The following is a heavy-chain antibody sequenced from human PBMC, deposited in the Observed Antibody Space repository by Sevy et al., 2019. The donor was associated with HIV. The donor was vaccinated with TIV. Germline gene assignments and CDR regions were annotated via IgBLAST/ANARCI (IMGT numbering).Heavy chain of an antibody. V-gene: IGHV3-15*07. D-gene: IGHD5-12*01. CDR3: TTPSPVAGYYYYGVDV. J-gene: IGHJ6*02. Sequence: GGSLRLSCVVSGFTFNNAWMNWVRQAPGKGPEWVGRIKSKADGGTSDYAAPVQGRFTNSRDDSKNTMYLQMHSLKTEDPAVYYCTTPSPVAGYYYYGVDVWGQGATVTVSS. CDR2: IKSKADGGTS. CDR1: GFTFNNAW.